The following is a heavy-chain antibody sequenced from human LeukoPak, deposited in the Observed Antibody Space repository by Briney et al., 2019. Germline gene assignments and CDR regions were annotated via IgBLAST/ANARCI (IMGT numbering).Heavy chain of an antibody. CDR3: ARQLGQQLVLGSYYYMDV. D-gene: IGHD6-13*01. Sequence: SSETLSLTCTVSGGSITNYYWAWIRQPPGKGLEWIGNIYYTGGTKYNPSLRSRVTISVDPSKNQFSLKLSSVTAADTAVYYCARQLGQQLVLGSYYYMDVWGKGTTVTVSS. CDR2: IYYTGGT. J-gene: IGHJ6*03. CDR1: GGSITNYY. V-gene: IGHV4-59*08.